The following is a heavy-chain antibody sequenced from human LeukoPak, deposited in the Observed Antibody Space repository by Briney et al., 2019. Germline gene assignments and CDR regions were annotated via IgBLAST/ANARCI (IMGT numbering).Heavy chain of an antibody. CDR2: INPSGGST. V-gene: IGHV1-46*01. Sequence: ASVKVSCKASGYTFTSYYMHWVRQAPGQGLEWMGIINPSGGSTSYAQKFQGRVTITADKSTSTAYMELSSLRSEDTAVYYCARRGGIAAASGGDSSGWYMDYWGQGTLVTVSS. D-gene: IGHD6-19*01. CDR1: GYTFTSYY. CDR3: ARRGGIAAASGGDSSGWYMDY. J-gene: IGHJ4*02.